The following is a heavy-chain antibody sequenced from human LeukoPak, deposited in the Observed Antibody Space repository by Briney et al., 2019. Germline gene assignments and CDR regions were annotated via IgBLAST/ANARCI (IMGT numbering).Heavy chain of an antibody. CDR3: AKDRSGSYWGKNFDY. CDR2: ISGSGGST. D-gene: IGHD3-10*01. J-gene: IGHJ4*02. Sequence: ETLSLTCAVYGGSFSGYYWSWVRQAPGKGLEWVSAISGSGGSTYYADSVKGRFTISRDNSKNTLYLQMNSLRAEDTAVYYCAKDRSGSYWGKNFDYWGQGTLVTVSS. V-gene: IGHV3-23*01. CDR1: GGSFSGYY.